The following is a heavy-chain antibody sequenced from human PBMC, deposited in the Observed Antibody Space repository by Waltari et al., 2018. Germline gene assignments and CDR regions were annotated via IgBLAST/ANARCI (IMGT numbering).Heavy chain of an antibody. Sequence: QLQLQESGTGLVKPSETLSLTCTVSGGSIRSRSYYWGWISQPPGKGLEWIGSIYYSGSTYYNPSLKSRVTISVDTSKNQFSLKLSSVTAADTAVYYCARHQEYYYDSSVDYWGQGTLVTVSS. CDR1: GGSIRSRSYY. CDR3: ARHQEYYYDSSVDY. V-gene: IGHV4-39*01. CDR2: IYYSGST. D-gene: IGHD3-22*01. J-gene: IGHJ4*02.